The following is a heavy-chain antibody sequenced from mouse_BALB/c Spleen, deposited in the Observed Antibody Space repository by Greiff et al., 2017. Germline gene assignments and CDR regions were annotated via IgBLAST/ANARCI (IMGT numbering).Heavy chain of an antibody. V-gene: IGHV3-2*02. CDR2: ISYSGST. Sequence: ESGPGLVKPSQSLSLTCTVTGYSITSDYAWNWIRQFPGNKLEWMGYISYSGSTSYNPSLKSRISITRDTSKNQFFLQLNSVTTEDTATYYCARSGALYAMDYWGQGTSVTVSS. CDR1: GYSITSDYA. CDR3: ARSGALYAMDY. D-gene: IGHD3-2*02. J-gene: IGHJ4*01.